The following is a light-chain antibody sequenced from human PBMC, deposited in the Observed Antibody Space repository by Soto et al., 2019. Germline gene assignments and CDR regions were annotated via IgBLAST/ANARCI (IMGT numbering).Light chain of an antibody. V-gene: IGLV2-23*02. Sequence: QSALTQPASVSGSPGQSITLSCTGTSSDVGKYNFVSWYRQHPGKVPKLIIFEVTKRPSGVSNRFSGSRSGNTASLTISGLQAEDEADYYCCLYGGSSNYVVFGGGTKVTVL. CDR3: CLYGGSSNYVV. CDR1: SSDVGKYNF. CDR2: EVT. J-gene: IGLJ2*01.